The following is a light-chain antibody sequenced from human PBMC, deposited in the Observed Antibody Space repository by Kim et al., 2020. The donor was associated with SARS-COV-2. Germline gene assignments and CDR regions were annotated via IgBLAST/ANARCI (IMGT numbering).Light chain of an antibody. CDR2: ANE. CDR3: GTWDNSRGGV. Sequence: QSVLTQPPSVSAAPGQKVTISCSGSSSNIGKFSVSWYQQLPGTAPKLLIYANEKRSSGIPDRFSGSKSGTSATLVITGLQTGDEADYYCGTWDNSRGGVFGGGTQLTVL. V-gene: IGLV1-51*01. CDR1: SSNIGKFS. J-gene: IGLJ3*02.